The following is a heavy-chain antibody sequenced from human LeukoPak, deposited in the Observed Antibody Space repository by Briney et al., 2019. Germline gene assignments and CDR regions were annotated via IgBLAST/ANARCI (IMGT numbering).Heavy chain of an antibody. V-gene: IGHV3-23*01. CDR1: GFTFSSYA. Sequence: GGSLRLSCAASGFTFSSYAMSWVRQAPGQALEWVSVISGSGGSTYYADSVKGRFTISRDNSKNTLYLQMNSLRAEDTAVYYCATGLYSGSYSGFDYWGQGTLVTVSS. CDR3: ATGLYSGSYSGFDY. CDR2: ISGSGGST. D-gene: IGHD1-26*01. J-gene: IGHJ4*02.